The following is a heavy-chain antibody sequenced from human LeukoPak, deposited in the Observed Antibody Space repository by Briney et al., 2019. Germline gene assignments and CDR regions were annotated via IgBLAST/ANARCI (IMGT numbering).Heavy chain of an antibody. D-gene: IGHD3-10*01. CDR2: ISNSSATI. CDR1: GFALSRYS. CDR3: ARGFHGSGRYLDY. V-gene: IGHV3-48*01. Sequence: GSLRLFCAASGFALSRYSMKLVRPAPGKGLEWISHISNSSATIYNADSVKGRFTISRDNAKNSVYLQMNSLRAEDTAVYYCARGFHGSGRYLDYWGQGTLVTVSS. J-gene: IGHJ4*02.